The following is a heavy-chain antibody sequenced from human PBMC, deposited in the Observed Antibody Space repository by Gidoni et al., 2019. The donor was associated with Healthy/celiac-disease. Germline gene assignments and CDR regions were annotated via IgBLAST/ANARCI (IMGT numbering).Heavy chain of an antibody. Sequence: QLQLQESGPGLVKPSETLSLTCTVSGGSISSSSYYWGWIRQPPGKGLEWIGSIYYSGSTYYNPSLKSRVTISVDTSKNQFSLKLSSVTAADTAVYYCAREGRGYCSGGSCYSRYNWFDPWGQGTLVTVSS. CDR2: IYYSGST. V-gene: IGHV4-39*02. J-gene: IGHJ5*02. D-gene: IGHD2-15*01. CDR1: GGSISSSSYY. CDR3: AREGRGYCSGGSCYSRYNWFDP.